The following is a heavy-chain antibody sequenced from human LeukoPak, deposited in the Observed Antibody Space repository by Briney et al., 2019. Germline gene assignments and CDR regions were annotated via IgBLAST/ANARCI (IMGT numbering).Heavy chain of an antibody. CDR1: GFTFSSYG. V-gene: IGHV3-30*03. CDR2: ISYDGSNK. D-gene: IGHD5-18*01. CDR3: ARAGYSYGPGYFQH. J-gene: IGHJ1*01. Sequence: PGGSLRLSCAASGFTFSSYGMHWVRQAPGKGLEWVAVISYDGSNKYYADSVKGRFTISRDNSKNTLYLQMNSLRAEDTAVYYCARAGYSYGPGYFQHWGQGTLVTASS.